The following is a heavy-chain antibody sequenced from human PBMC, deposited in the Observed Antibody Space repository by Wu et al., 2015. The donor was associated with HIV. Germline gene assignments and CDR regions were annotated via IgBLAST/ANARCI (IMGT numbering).Heavy chain of an antibody. CDR2: IIPLLSTA. J-gene: IGHJ6*02. V-gene: IGHV1-69*11. CDR3: ARDYYDSSGYPYYYGMDV. D-gene: IGHD3-22*01. Sequence: QVQLVQSGAEVKKPGSSVKVSCKASGGTFNNYAISWVRQVPGQGLEWMGGIIPLLSTANYAQSFQGRVTITADESTSTAYMELSSLRSEDTTVYYCARDYYDSSGYPYYYGMDVWGQGTTVTVSS. CDR1: GGTFNNYA.